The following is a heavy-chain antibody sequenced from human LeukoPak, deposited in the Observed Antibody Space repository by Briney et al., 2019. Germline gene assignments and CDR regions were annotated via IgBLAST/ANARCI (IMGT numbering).Heavy chain of an antibody. D-gene: IGHD4-17*01. J-gene: IGHJ6*03. CDR3: ARISLTTGSYCYYYMDV. CDR1: GFTFDDYG. CDR2: INWNGGST. V-gene: IGHV3-20*04. Sequence: GGSLRLSCAASGFTFDDYGMSWVRQAPGKGLEWVSGINWNGGSTGYADSVKGRFTISRDNAKNSLYLQMNSLRAEDTALYYCARISLTTGSYCYYYMDVWGKGTTVTVSS.